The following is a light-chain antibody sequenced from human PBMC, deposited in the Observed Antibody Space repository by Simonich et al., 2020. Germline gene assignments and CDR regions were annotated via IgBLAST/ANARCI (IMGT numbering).Light chain of an antibody. CDR3: QQYNNWPLT. CDR1: QSVSSN. J-gene: IGKJ4*01. Sequence: EIVMTQSPATLSVSPGERATLSCRASQSVSSNLAWYQQKPGQAPRLLIHGASTRAAGIPARFSGSGSGIEFTLTISSLQSEDFAVYYCQQYNNWPLTFGGGTKVEIK. CDR2: GAS. V-gene: IGKV3-15*01.